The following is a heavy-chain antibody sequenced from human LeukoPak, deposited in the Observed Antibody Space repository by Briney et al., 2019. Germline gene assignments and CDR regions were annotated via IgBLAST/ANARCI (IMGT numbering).Heavy chain of an antibody. CDR3: ARLRTAYSSGWYRRNDAFDI. CDR1: GGSFSGYY. V-gene: IGHV4-34*01. Sequence: PSETLSLTCAVYGGSFSGYYWSWIRQPPGKGLEWIGEINHSGSTNYNPSLKSRVTISVDTSKNQFSLKLSSVTAADTAVYYCARLRTAYSSGWYRRNDAFDIWGQGTMVTVSS. CDR2: INHSGST. D-gene: IGHD6-19*01. J-gene: IGHJ3*02.